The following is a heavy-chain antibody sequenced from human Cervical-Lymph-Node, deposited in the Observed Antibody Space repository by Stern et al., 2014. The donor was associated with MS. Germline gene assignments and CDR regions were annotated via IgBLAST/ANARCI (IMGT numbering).Heavy chain of an antibody. CDR2: IYWDGDK. Sequence: QVTLKESGPTLVKPTQTLTLTCTFSGFSLNTSGVGVGWVRQPPGKALEWLPLIYWDGDKRYSPSLRNRLTLAKDTSKNQVVLTMTNMDPRDTATYYCAHKGCTADCFNWFDPWGQGTLVTVSS. D-gene: IGHD2-8*02. J-gene: IGHJ5*02. V-gene: IGHV2-5*02. CDR3: AHKGCTADCFNWFDP. CDR1: GFSLNTSGVG.